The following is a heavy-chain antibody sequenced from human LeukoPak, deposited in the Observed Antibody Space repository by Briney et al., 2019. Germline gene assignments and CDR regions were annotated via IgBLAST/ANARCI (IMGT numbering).Heavy chain of an antibody. Sequence: GGSLRLSCAASGFTFSSYAMHWVRQAPGKGLEWVAVISYDGSNKYYADSVKARFTISRDNSKNTLYLQMNSLRAEDTAVYYCARVWLGESALNLWGQGTLVTVSS. CDR1: GFTFSSYA. V-gene: IGHV3-30*04. J-gene: IGHJ4*02. CDR2: ISYDGSNK. D-gene: IGHD3-10*01. CDR3: ARVWLGESALNL.